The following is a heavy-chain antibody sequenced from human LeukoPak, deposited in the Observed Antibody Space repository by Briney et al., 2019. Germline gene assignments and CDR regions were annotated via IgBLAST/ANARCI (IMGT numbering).Heavy chain of an antibody. V-gene: IGHV4-4*07. CDR1: GGSISSYY. J-gene: IGHJ4*02. D-gene: IGHD3-3*01. Sequence: PSETLSLTCTVSGGSISSYYWSWIRQPAGKRLEWIGRIYTSGSTNYNPSLKSRVTMSVDTSKNQFSLKLSSVTAADTAVYYCARGPHHDFWSGYPPFDYWGQGTLVTVSS. CDR3: ARGPHHDFWSGYPPFDY. CDR2: IYTSGST.